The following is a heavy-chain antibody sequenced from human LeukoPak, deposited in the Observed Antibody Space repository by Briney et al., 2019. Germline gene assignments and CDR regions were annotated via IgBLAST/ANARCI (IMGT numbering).Heavy chain of an antibody. J-gene: IGHJ4*02. D-gene: IGHD3-9*01. Sequence: GGSLRLSCAAPGFTFSSYDMHWVRQATGKGLEWVSAIGTAGDTYYPGSVKGRFTISRESAKNSLYLQMNSLRAGDTAVYYCARGYDILTGDNYFDYWGQGTLVTVSS. V-gene: IGHV3-13*01. CDR1: GFTFSSYD. CDR2: IGTAGDT. CDR3: ARGYDILTGDNYFDY.